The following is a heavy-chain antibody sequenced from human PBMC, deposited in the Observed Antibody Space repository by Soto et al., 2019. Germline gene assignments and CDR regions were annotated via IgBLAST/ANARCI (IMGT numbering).Heavy chain of an antibody. J-gene: IGHJ4*02. Sequence: SVKVSCKTSGGTFSSYAISWVRQAPGQGLEWMGGIIPIFDTATYAQKFQGRVTITADESTSTAYMELSSLRSEDTAVYYCARLYYYDSSGYDNPDYWGQGTLVTVSS. CDR3: ARLYYYDSSGYDNPDY. CDR2: IIPIFDTA. CDR1: GGTFSSYA. V-gene: IGHV1-69*13. D-gene: IGHD3-22*01.